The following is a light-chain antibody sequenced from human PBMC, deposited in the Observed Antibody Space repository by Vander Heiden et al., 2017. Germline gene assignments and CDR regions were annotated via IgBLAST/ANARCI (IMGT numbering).Light chain of an antibody. CDR2: DAS. CDR1: QCVSSSY. J-gene: IGKJ1*01. CDR3: QQYCSSPLT. V-gene: IGKV3D-20*01. Sequence: EIVLTPSPATLSLSPGERATLSSGPSQCVSSSYLAWYQQKPGRAPRLLIYDASSRATGIPDRFSGSGSGTDFTLTISRLEPEDFAVYYCQQYCSSPLTFGQGTKVXIK.